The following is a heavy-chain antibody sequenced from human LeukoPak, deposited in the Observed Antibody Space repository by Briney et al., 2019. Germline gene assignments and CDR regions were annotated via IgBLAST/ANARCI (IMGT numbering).Heavy chain of an antibody. D-gene: IGHD3-22*01. J-gene: IGHJ5*02. CDR1: GFTFSSYR. CDR3: ARGGHSSAILVASDWFDP. CDR2: ISTRDTYP. Sequence: PGGSLRLSCAASGFTFSSYRMSWVRQAPGKGLQWVSSISTRDTYPNYADSVKGRFTISRDNAKNTLYLQMNSLRVEDTAVYYCARGGHSSAILVASDWFDPWGQGTLVTVSS. V-gene: IGHV3-21*01.